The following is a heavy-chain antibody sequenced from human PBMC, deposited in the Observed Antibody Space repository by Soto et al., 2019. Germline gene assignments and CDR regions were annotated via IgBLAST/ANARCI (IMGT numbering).Heavy chain of an antibody. V-gene: IGHV4-31*03. Sequence: LSLTCTVSGGSISSGGYYWSWIRQHPGKGLEWIGYIYYSGSTYYNPSLKSRVTISVDTSKNQFSLKLSSVTAADTAVYYCARDKAVAGYFDYWGQGTLVTVSS. CDR3: ARDKAVAGYFDY. J-gene: IGHJ4*02. CDR1: GGSISSGGYY. CDR2: IYYSGST. D-gene: IGHD6-19*01.